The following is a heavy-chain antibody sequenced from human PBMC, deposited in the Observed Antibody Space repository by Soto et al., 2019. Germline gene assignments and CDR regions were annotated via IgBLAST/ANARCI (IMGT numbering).Heavy chain of an antibody. Sequence: ASVKVSCKASGYTFTSYGISWVRRAPGQGLEWMGWISAYNGNTNYAQKLQGRGTMTTDTSTSTAYMELRSLRSDDTAVYYCARSSQPYYDFWSGPRFDYWGQGTLVTVSS. V-gene: IGHV1-18*01. CDR2: ISAYNGNT. CDR3: ARSSQPYYDFWSGPRFDY. J-gene: IGHJ4*02. D-gene: IGHD3-3*01. CDR1: GYTFTSYG.